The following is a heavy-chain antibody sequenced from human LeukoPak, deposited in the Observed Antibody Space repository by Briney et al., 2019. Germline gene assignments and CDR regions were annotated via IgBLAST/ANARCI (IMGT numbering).Heavy chain of an antibody. CDR1: GFTFSSYG. Sequence: PGGSLRLSCAASGFTFSSYGMHWVRQAPGKGLEWVAFIRYDGSNKYYADSVKGRFTISRDNAKNSLYLQMNSLRAEDTAVYYCARDKIVGATNFDYWGQGTLVTVSS. CDR2: IRYDGSNK. V-gene: IGHV3-30*02. CDR3: ARDKIVGATNFDY. J-gene: IGHJ4*02. D-gene: IGHD1-26*01.